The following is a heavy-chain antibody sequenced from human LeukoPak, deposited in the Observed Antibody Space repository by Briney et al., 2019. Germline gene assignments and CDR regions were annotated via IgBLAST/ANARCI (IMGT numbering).Heavy chain of an antibody. J-gene: IGHJ3*02. CDR2: IRSEAYGGTT. D-gene: IGHD3-10*01. Sequence: SLRLSCAASGFTFGDYGVSWVRRAPGKGLEWVGFIRSEAYGGTTEYAASVKGRFTVSRDDSKSIAYLQMNSLKSEDTALYYCSRVDARXESEGXXMXXQGTMXT. CDR1: GFTFGDYG. CDR3: SRVDARXESEGXXM. V-gene: IGHV3-49*04.